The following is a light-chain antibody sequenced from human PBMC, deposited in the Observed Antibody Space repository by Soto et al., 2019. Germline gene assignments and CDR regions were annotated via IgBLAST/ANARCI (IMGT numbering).Light chain of an antibody. Sequence: DIQMTQSPSSLSASVGDRVTITCRASQGISNFLAWYQQRPGEVPKLLIYAASTLQSGVPSRFSGSGSGTDFTLTISSLQPEDVATYYCQKYNSGPWTFGQGTKVEIK. V-gene: IGKV1-27*01. CDR2: AAS. CDR1: QGISNF. CDR3: QKYNSGPWT. J-gene: IGKJ1*01.